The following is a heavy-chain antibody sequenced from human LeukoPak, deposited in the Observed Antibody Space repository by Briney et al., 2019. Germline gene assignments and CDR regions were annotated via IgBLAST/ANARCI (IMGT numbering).Heavy chain of an antibody. CDR2: INPNSGET. CDR1: GYTFTGAY. D-gene: IGHD3-9*01. CDR3: ARVLFNSGYDY. J-gene: IGHJ4*02. Sequence: ASVKVSCKPSGYTFTGAYVHWVRQAPGQGLEWMGWINPNSGETKFAQKFQGRVTMTRDTSISTVYMDLGGLRSDDTAVYYCARVLFNSGYDYWGQGSLVTVSS. V-gene: IGHV1-2*02.